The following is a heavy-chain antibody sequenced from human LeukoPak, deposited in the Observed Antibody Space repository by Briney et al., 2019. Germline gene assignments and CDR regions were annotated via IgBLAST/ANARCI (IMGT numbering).Heavy chain of an antibody. V-gene: IGHV3-30*18. CDR1: GFTFSSYG. CDR2: ISYDGSNK. Sequence: GGSLRLSCAASGFTFSSYGMHWVRQAPGKGLEWVAVISYDGSNKYYADSVKGRFTISRDNSKNTLYLQMNSLRAEDTAVYYCAKDHRAVAADGTGFYYYYYMDVWGKGTTVTVSS. CDR3: AKDHRAVAADGTGFYYYYYMDV. D-gene: IGHD6-19*01. J-gene: IGHJ6*03.